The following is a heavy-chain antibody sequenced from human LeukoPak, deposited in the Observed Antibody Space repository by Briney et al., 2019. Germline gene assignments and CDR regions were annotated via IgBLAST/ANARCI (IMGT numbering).Heavy chain of an antibody. J-gene: IGHJ5*02. Sequence: SETLSLTCTVSGGSISSYYWSWIRQPPGKGLEWIGYIYFSGSTNYNPSLKSRVTISVDTSKNQFSLKLSPVTAADTAVYYCARRDGYYYDSSSFDPWGQGTLVTVSS. V-gene: IGHV4-59*12. D-gene: IGHD3-22*01. CDR3: ARRDGYYYDSSSFDP. CDR1: GGSISSYY. CDR2: IYFSGST.